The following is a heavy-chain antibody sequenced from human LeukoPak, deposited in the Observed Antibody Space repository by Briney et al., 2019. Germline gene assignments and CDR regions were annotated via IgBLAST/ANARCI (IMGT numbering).Heavy chain of an antibody. V-gene: IGHV1-69*01. J-gene: IGHJ4*02. D-gene: IGHD3-16*02. Sequence: GSSVKVSCKASGGTFSSYAISWVRQAPGQGLEWMGGIIPIFGTANYAQKFQGRVTITADESTSTAYMELSSLRSEDTAVYYCAKDRDDYVWGSDRTLDYWGQGTLVTVSS. CDR3: AKDRDDYVWGSDRTLDY. CDR1: GGTFSSYA. CDR2: IIPIFGTA.